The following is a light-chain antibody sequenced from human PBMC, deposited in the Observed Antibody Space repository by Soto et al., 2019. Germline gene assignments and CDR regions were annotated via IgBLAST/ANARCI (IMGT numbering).Light chain of an antibody. CDR3: QQYNNWPPVLT. CDR1: QSVSSN. J-gene: IGKJ4*01. CDR2: GAS. V-gene: IGKV3-15*01. Sequence: EIVMTQSPATLSVSPGERATLSCRASQSVSSNLAWYQQKPGQAPRPLIYGASTRATGIPARFSGSGSGTEFTLTISSLQSEDFAVYYCQQYNNWPPVLTFGGGTKVETK.